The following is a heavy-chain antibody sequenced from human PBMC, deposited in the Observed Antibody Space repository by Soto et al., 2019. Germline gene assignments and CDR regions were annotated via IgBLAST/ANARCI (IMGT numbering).Heavy chain of an antibody. CDR3: NKDANAYHFYY. CDR2: ISYTGST. CDR1: GGSINNHH. V-gene: IGHV4-59*11. D-gene: IGHD2-8*01. J-gene: IGHJ4*02. Sequence: SETLSLTCKVSGGSINNHHWSWVRQPPGKGLEWIGFISYTGSTNYNPSLNGRVIISVDTSNNQFSLKLTSVTAADTAIYYCNKDANAYHFYYWGQGTLVTVSS.